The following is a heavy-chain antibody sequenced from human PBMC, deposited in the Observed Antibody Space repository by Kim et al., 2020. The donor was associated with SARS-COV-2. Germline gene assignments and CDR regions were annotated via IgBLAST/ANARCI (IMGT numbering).Heavy chain of an antibody. CDR1: GFTFSSYD. J-gene: IGHJ6*03. Sequence: GGSLRLSCAASGFTFSSYDMHWVRQATGKGLEWVSAIGTAGDTYYPGSVKGRFTISRENAKNSLYLQMNSLRAGDTAVYYCARGGPRYGDVFYYYYYMDVWGKGTTVTVSS. D-gene: IGHD4-17*01. V-gene: IGHV3-13*01. CDR2: IGTAGDT. CDR3: ARGGPRYGDVFYYYYYMDV.